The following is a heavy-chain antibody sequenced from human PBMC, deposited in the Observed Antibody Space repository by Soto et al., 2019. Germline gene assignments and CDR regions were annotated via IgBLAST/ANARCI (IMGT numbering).Heavy chain of an antibody. Sequence: PSETLSLTCTVSGGSISSYYWSWIRQPPGKGLEWIGYIYYSGSTNYNPSLKSRVTISVDTSKNQFSLKLSSVTAADTAVYYCARGYYDFWSGSPLTWIYYYYYMDVWGKGTTVTGSS. D-gene: IGHD3-3*01. J-gene: IGHJ6*03. CDR1: GGSISSYY. CDR3: ARGYYDFWSGSPLTWIYYYYYMDV. V-gene: IGHV4-59*01. CDR2: IYYSGST.